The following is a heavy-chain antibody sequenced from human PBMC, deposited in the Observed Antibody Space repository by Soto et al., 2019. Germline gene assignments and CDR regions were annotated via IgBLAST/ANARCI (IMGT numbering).Heavy chain of an antibody. Sequence: GGSLRLSCAASGFTFSSYAMSWVRQAPGKGLEWVSAISGSGGSTYYADSVKGRFTISRDNSKNTLYLQMNSLRAEDTAVYYCAKDWTRVFDYGEFYFDYWGQGTLVTVS. D-gene: IGHD4-17*01. J-gene: IGHJ4*02. V-gene: IGHV3-23*01. CDR2: ISGSGGST. CDR1: GFTFSSYA. CDR3: AKDWTRVFDYGEFYFDY.